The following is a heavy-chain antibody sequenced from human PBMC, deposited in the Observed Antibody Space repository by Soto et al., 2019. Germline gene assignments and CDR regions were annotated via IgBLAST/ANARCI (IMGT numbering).Heavy chain of an antibody. CDR1: GGTFSSYA. D-gene: IGHD6-13*01. V-gene: IGHV1-69*13. CDR3: ARDRMYSSSWYPTSDYYYYYGMDV. CDR2: IIPIFGTA. J-gene: IGHJ6*02. Sequence: ASVKVSCKASGGTFSSYAISWVRQAPGQGLEWMGGIIPIFGTANYAQKFQGRVTITADESTSTAYMELSSLRSEDTAVYYCARDRMYSSSWYPTSDYYYYYGMDVWGQGTTVTVSS.